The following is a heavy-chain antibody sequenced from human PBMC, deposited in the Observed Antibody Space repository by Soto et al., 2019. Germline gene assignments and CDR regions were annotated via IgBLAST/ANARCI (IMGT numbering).Heavy chain of an antibody. V-gene: IGHV3-23*01. D-gene: IGHD6-19*01. CDR1: VFTFSTHA. CDR3: ARDSSAWPNYHES. CDR2: FSGRADYT. J-gene: IGHJ5*02. Sequence: GGSLRLSCAASVFTFSTHAMTLVRQAPGKGLEWVSAFSGRADYTYYADSVKGRLTISRDNSKNTVNLQMNSLRAEDTAVYYCARDSSAWPNYHESWALGTMVTVSS.